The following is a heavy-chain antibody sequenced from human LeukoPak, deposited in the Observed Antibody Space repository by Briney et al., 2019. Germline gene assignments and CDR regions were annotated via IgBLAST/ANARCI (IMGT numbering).Heavy chain of an antibody. D-gene: IGHD3-10*01. CDR3: ARANYGSGSYYGPEFDP. Sequence: PGGSLRLSCAASGFTFSSYAVSWVRQAPGKGLEWVSAISGSGGSTYYADSVKGRFTISRDDSKNTLYLQMNSLRAEDTAVYYCARANYGSGSYYGPEFDPWGQGTLVIVSS. V-gene: IGHV3-23*01. CDR2: ISGSGGST. J-gene: IGHJ5*02. CDR1: GFTFSSYA.